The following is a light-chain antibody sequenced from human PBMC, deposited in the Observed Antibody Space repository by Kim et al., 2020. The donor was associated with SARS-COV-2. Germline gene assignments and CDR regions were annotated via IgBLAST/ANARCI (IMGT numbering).Light chain of an antibody. CDR2: QAS. CDR1: QNIGTY. Sequence: ASVEDRVPISCRASQNIGTYLAWYQHKPGKAPTLLVYQASSLESGVPSRFSGSGSETEFILTISSLQPDDFATYYCQHYNSYPYTFGQGTKLEI. J-gene: IGKJ2*01. V-gene: IGKV1-5*03. CDR3: QHYNSYPYT.